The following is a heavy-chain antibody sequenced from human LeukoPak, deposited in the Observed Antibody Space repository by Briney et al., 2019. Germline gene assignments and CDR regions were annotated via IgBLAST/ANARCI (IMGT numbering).Heavy chain of an antibody. V-gene: IGHV4-4*02. D-gene: IGHD3-22*01. Sequence: SGTLSLTCAVSGGSISSSNWWSRVRQPPGKGLEWIGEIYHSGSTNYNPYLKSRVTISVDKSKNQFSLKLSSVTAADTAVYYCARESVYYYDSSGYYSNWYFDLWGRGTLVTVSS. J-gene: IGHJ2*01. CDR3: ARESVYYYDSSGYYSNWYFDL. CDR1: GGSISSSNW. CDR2: IYHSGST.